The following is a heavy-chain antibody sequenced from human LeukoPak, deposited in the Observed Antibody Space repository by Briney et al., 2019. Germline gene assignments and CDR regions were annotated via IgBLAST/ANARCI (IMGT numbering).Heavy chain of an antibody. CDR1: GESFSGYY. CDR3: ARGDTYCGSTSCHHHTGYFDY. Sequence: SETLSLTCAVYGESFSGYYWSWIRQPPGKGLEWIGEINHSGSTNYNPSLKSRVTISVDTSKNQFSLMLSSLTAADTAVYYCARGDTYCGSTSCHHHTGYFDYWGQGTLVTVSS. J-gene: IGHJ4*02. D-gene: IGHD2-2*01. CDR2: INHSGST. V-gene: IGHV4-34*01.